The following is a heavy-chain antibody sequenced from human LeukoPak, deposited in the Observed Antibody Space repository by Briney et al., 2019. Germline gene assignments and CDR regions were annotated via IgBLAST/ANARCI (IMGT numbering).Heavy chain of an antibody. D-gene: IGHD6-19*01. CDR2: IYFSGST. Sequence: SETLSLTCSVSGGSIRSGDHYWSWIRQPPGKGLEWIGYIYFSGSTYYNPSLKSRVTISVDTSTSQFSLKLSSVTAADAAVYYCARGGQIGWQNWFDPWGQGTLVTVSS. CDR1: GGSIRSGDHY. V-gene: IGHV4-30-4*01. CDR3: ARGGQIGWQNWFDP. J-gene: IGHJ5*02.